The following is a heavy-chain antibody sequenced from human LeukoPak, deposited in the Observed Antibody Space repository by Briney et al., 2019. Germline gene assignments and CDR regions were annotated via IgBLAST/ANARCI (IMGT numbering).Heavy chain of an antibody. CDR3: AKNTGTSEEYFYYYMGV. V-gene: IGHV1-18*01. Sequence: ASVKVSCKTSGYTFTSYGLSWVRQAPGQGLEWMGCIITYNGNTYYSQKLQGRVTMTTDTSTSTAYMELRSLRSDDTAVYYCAKNTGTSEEYFYYYMGVWGKGTTVTVSS. CDR2: IITYNGNT. D-gene: IGHD1-14*01. J-gene: IGHJ6*03. CDR1: GYTFTSYG.